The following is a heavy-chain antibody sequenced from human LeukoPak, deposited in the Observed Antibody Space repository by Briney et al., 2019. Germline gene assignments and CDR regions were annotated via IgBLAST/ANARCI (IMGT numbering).Heavy chain of an antibody. CDR3: AKDRSDISGYYKDY. CDR2: ISASDGNT. CDR1: RFSVTSSS. D-gene: IGHD3-22*01. V-gene: IGHV3-23*01. J-gene: IGHJ4*02. Sequence: GGSLRPSRAAARFSVTSSSTSWDRQAPGKGREWVSEISASDGNTYYADSVKGRFTISRDNSKNSLYLQMNSLRAADTAIYYGAKDRSDISGYYKDYWGQGTLVTVSS.